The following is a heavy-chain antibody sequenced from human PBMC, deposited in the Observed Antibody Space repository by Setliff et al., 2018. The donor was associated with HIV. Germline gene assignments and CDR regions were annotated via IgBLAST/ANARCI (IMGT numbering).Heavy chain of an antibody. CDR2: INHSGST. CDR3: ARESPSSSWFYFDF. V-gene: IGHV4-34*01. CDR1: GGSSSDYY. J-gene: IGHJ4*02. Sequence: SETLSLTCAVYGGSSSDYYWNWIRQPPGKGLEWIGEINHSGSTNYNPSLKSRVTISLDTSKNQFSLKLSSVTAADTAVYYCARESPSSSWFYFDFWGQGTLVTVSS. D-gene: IGHD6-13*01.